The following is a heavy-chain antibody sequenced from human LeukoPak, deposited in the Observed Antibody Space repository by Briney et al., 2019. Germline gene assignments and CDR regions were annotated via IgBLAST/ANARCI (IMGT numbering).Heavy chain of an antibody. CDR3: ARGHGGNSAYYFDY. CDR1: GFTFSSYS. Sequence: GGSLRLSCAASGFTFSSYSMNWVRQAPGKGLEWVSSISSSSSYIYYADSMKGRFTISRDNAKNSLYLQMNSLRAEDTAVYYCARGHGGNSAYYFDYWGQGTLVTVSS. CDR2: ISSSSSYI. J-gene: IGHJ4*02. D-gene: IGHD4-23*01. V-gene: IGHV3-21*01.